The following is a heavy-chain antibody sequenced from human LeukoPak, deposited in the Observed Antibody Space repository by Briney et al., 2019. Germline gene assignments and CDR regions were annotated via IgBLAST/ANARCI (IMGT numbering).Heavy chain of an antibody. CDR2: INPSGGTT. CDR1: GYTFTSYY. J-gene: IGHJ3*02. CDR3: ARDMATLGAFDI. D-gene: IGHD5-24*01. Sequence: ASVKVSCKASGYTFTSYYMHWVRQAPGQGHEWMGIINPSGGTTSYAQKFQGRVTMTRDTSTSTAYMELRSLRSDDTAVYYCARDMATLGAFDIWGQGTMVTVSS. V-gene: IGHV1-46*01.